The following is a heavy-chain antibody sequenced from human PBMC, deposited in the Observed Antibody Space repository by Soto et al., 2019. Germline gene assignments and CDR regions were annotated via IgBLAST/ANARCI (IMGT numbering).Heavy chain of an antibody. Sequence: QVQLVESGGGVVQPGRSLRLSCAASGFTFSSYGMHWVRQAPGKGLEWVAVIWYDGSNKYYADSVKGRFTISRDNSKNSLYLEKNSLRAEDTAVYYSAGEEEAAMAHFDYWGQGTLVTVSS. CDR3: AGEEEAAMAHFDY. D-gene: IGHD5-18*01. CDR2: IWYDGSNK. V-gene: IGHV3-33*01. CDR1: GFTFSSYG. J-gene: IGHJ4*02.